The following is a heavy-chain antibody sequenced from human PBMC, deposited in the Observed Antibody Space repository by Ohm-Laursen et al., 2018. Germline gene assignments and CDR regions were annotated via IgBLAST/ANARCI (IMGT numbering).Heavy chain of an antibody. J-gene: IGHJ3*02. CDR3: ARDGDRITMIVVPEDAFDI. D-gene: IGHD3-22*01. CDR2: ISAYNGNT. CDR1: GYTFTSYG. Sequence: AASVKVSCNASGYTFTSYGISWVRQAPGQGLEWMGWISAYNGNTNYAQKLQGRVTMTTDTSTSTAYMELRSLRSDDTAVYYCARDGDRITMIVVPEDAFDIWGQGTMVTVSS. V-gene: IGHV1-18*01.